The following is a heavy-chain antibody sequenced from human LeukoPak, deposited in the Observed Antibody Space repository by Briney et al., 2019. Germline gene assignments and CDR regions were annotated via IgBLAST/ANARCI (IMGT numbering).Heavy chain of an antibody. CDR2: IYYSGST. D-gene: IGHD6-19*01. Sequence: PSETLSLTCTVSGGSISSYYWSWIRQPPGKGLEWIGYIYYSGSTNYNPSLKSRVTISVDTSKNQFSLRVHFVSAADTAVYYCASTRRAAVAARFDSWGQGTLVTVSS. V-gene: IGHV4-59*08. CDR1: GGSISSYY. J-gene: IGHJ4*02. CDR3: ASTRRAAVAARFDS.